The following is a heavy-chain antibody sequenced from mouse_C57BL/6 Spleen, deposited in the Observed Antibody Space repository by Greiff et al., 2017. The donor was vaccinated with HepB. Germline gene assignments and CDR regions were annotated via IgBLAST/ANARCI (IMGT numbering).Heavy chain of an antibody. CDR2: IYPGSGST. V-gene: IGHV1-55*01. CDR3: ARRTGTGYFDV. D-gene: IGHD4-1*01. J-gene: IGHJ1*03. Sequence: QVQLQQPGAELVKPGASVKMSCKASGYTFTSYWITWVKQRPGQGLEWIGDIYPGSGSTNYNGKFKGKATMTADTSSSTAYMQLSSLTSEDSAVYFCARRTGTGYFDVWGTGTTVTVSS. CDR1: GYTFTSYW.